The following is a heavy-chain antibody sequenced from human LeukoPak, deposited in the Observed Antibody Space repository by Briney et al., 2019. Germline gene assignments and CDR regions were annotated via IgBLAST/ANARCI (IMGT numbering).Heavy chain of an antibody. D-gene: IGHD3-10*01. V-gene: IGHV1-69*02. J-gene: IGHJ6*02. CDR3: ARWAYYYGSGSYYAYGMDV. CDR1: GYTFTGYY. CDR2: IIPILGIA. Sequence: SVKVSCKASGYTFTGYYMHWVRQAPGQGLEWMGRIIPILGIANYAQKFQGRVTITADKSTSTAYMELSSLRSEDTAVYYCARWAYYYGSGSYYAYGMDVWGQGTTVTVSS.